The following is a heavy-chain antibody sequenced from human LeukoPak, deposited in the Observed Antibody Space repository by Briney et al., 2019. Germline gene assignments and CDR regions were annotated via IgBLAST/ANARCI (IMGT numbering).Heavy chain of an antibody. D-gene: IGHD6-13*01. CDR1: GFTFSSYA. V-gene: IGHV3-23*01. CDR3: AKDRRAGQQRPEGYFDF. J-gene: IGHJ4*02. Sequence: GGSLRLSCAASGFTFSSYAMSWVRQAPGKGLEWLSAISGSGGITYYADSVKGRFTISRDNSKNTLYLQMNSLRAEDTAVYYCAKDRRAGQQRPEGYFDFWGQGTLVTVSS. CDR2: ISGSGGIT.